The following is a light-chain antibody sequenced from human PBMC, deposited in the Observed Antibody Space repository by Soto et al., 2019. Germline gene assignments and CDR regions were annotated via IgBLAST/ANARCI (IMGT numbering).Light chain of an antibody. Sequence: QSVLTQPPSASGSPGQSVTISCTGTSSDVGEHYYVSWYQKHPGKAPKLIIYEVIKRSSGVSERFSGSKSGFTASLTISGLQAEDESHYYCSSFTSISTYVFGTGTKLTVL. V-gene: IGLV2-14*03. CDR3: SSFTSISTYV. CDR2: EVI. J-gene: IGLJ1*01. CDR1: SSDVGEHYY.